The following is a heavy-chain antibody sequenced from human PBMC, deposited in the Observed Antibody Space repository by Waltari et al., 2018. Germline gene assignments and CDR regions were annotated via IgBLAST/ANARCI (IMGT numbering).Heavy chain of an antibody. Sequence: QVELQESGPRLAKPSQTPSLTCSVSGDSISSYEWSWIRQPPGKGLEWIGEISYIGRTNSNPSLKSRVTISIDTSKNQFSLRLTSVTAADTAVYFCARRYANAFDIWGPGTILTVSS. CDR2: ISYIGRT. CDR1: GDSISSYE. V-gene: IGHV4-59*01. D-gene: IGHD3-9*01. CDR3: ARRYANAFDI. J-gene: IGHJ3*02.